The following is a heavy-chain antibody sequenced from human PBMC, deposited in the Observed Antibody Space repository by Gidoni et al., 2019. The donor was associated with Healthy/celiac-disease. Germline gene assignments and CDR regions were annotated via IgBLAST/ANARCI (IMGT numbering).Heavy chain of an antibody. V-gene: IGHV3-15*01. CDR3: TTDRLRGLLELRKIFDY. D-gene: IGHD1-7*01. CDR2: IKSKTDGGTT. Sequence: VESGGGLVKPGGSLRLSCAASGFTFSNAWMSWVRQAPGKGLEWVGRIKSKTDGGTTDYAAPVKGRFTISRDDSKNTLYLQMNSLKTEDTAVYYCTTDRLRGLLELRKIFDYWGQGTLVTVSS. J-gene: IGHJ4*02. CDR1: GFTFSNAW.